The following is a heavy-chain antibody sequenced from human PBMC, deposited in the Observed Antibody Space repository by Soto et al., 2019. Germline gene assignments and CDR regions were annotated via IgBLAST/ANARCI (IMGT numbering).Heavy chain of an antibody. CDR1: GYTFTSYG. CDR3: ARDLVANYYYGMDV. Sequence: QVQLVQSGAEVKKPGASVKVSCKASGYTFTSYGISWVRQAPGQGLEWMGWISGYNGDTNYAQKVRGRVTMTTDTSTSTAYMELRSLRSDDTAVYYCARDLVANYYYGMDVWGQGTTVTVSS. D-gene: IGHD5-12*01. V-gene: IGHV1-18*01. J-gene: IGHJ6*02. CDR2: ISGYNGDT.